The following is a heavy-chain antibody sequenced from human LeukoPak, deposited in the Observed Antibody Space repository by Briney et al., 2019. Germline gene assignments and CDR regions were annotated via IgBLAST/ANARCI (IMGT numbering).Heavy chain of an antibody. D-gene: IGHD3-10*01. V-gene: IGHV1-2*02. CDR2: INLNRGGT. J-gene: IGHJ4*02. CDR3: ARAYGSGSSYHPDC. Sequence: ASVKVSFKASGYSFTAYYIHWLRQAPGQGLEYMGWINLNRGGTNSSQRFQDGVTLTRDTSISKAVMELTSLTSDDTAVYYCARAYGSGSSYHPDCWGQGRLVTVSS. CDR1: GYSFTAYY.